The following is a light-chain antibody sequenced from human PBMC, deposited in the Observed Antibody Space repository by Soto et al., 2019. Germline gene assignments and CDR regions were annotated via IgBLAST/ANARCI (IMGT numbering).Light chain of an antibody. CDR3: QHYNSYSEA. CDR2: KAS. Sequence: DSQMSQSPSTLSGSVGDRVTITCRASQTISSWLAWYQQKPGKAPKLLIYKASTLKSGVPSRFSGSGSGTEFTHTISSLQPDDFATYYCQHYNSYSEAFAQGTKVDI. J-gene: IGKJ1*01. V-gene: IGKV1-5*03. CDR1: QTISSW.